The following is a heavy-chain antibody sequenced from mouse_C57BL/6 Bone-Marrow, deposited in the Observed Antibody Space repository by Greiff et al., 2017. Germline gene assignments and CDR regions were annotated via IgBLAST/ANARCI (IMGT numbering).Heavy chain of an antibody. V-gene: IGHV5-4*03. CDR2: ISDGGSYT. D-gene: IGHD2-4*01. CDR1: GFTFSSYA. J-gene: IGHJ1*03. Sequence: EVKLMESGGGLVKPGGSLKLSCAASGFTFSSYAMSWVRQTPEKRLEWVATISDGGSYTYYPDNVKGRFTISRDNAKNNLYLQMSHLKSADTAMYYCARARLRYWYFDVWGTGTTVTVSS. CDR3: ARARLRYWYFDV.